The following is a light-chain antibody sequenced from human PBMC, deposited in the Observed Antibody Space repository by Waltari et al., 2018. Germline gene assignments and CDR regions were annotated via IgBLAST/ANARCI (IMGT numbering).Light chain of an antibody. CDR2: SAS. Sequence: EIVMTQSPATLSVSQGERATLSCRASQSVGSNYLAWYQQTPGQAPRLLISSASTRATGVPARFSGSGSGTEFTLTISSLQSEDFAIYYCQQYNNWPWTFGQGTKVEI. J-gene: IGKJ1*01. CDR1: QSVGSN. CDR3: QQYNNWPWT. V-gene: IGKV3-15*01.